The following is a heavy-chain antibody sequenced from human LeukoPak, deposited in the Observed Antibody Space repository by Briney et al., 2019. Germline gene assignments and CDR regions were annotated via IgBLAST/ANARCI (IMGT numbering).Heavy chain of an antibody. CDR3: ASGITMVRGVY. D-gene: IGHD3-10*01. J-gene: IGHJ4*02. CDR2: INHSGST. V-gene: IGHV4-34*01. Sequence: SETLSLTCAVYGGSFSGYYWSWIRQPPGKGLEWIGEINHSGSTYYNPSLKSRVTISVDTSKNQFSLKLSSVTAADTAVYYCASGITMVRGVYWGQGTLVTVSS. CDR1: GGSFSGYY.